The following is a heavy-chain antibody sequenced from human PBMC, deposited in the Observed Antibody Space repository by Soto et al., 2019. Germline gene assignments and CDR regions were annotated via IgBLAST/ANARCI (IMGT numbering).Heavy chain of an antibody. D-gene: IGHD3-10*01. J-gene: IGHJ3*02. V-gene: IGHV4-59*01. CDR3: ARGLGLLWFGGAFDI. CDR1: GGSISSYY. Sequence: SETLSLTCTVSGGSISSYYWSWIRQPPGKGLEWIGYIYYSGSTNYNPSLKSRVTISVDTSKNQFSLKLSSVTAADTAVYYCARGLGLLWFGGAFDIRGQGTMVTVSS. CDR2: IYYSGST.